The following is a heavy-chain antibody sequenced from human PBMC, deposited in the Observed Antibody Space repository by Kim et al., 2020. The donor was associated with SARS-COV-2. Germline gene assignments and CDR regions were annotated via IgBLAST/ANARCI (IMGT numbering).Heavy chain of an antibody. V-gene: IGHV1-8*01. J-gene: IGHJ5*02. D-gene: IGHD4-17*01. CDR3: ARGDYGGKFDP. Sequence: TGYAQKFQGRVTMTRNTSISTAYMELSSLRSEDTAVYYCARGDYGGKFDPWGQGTLVTVSS. CDR2: T.